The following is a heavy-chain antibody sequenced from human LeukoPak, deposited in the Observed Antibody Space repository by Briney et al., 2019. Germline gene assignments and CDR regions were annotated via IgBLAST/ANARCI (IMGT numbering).Heavy chain of an antibody. J-gene: IGHJ4*02. Sequence: GGSLRLSCAASGFTFSRYGMHWVRQAPGKGLEWVAVIWYDGSNKYYADSVKGRFTISRDNSKNTLYLQMNSLRAEDTAVYYCARDSGLGTFDYWGQGTLVTVSS. D-gene: IGHD1-26*01. CDR3: ARDSGLGTFDY. V-gene: IGHV3-33*01. CDR1: GFTFSRYG. CDR2: IWYDGSNK.